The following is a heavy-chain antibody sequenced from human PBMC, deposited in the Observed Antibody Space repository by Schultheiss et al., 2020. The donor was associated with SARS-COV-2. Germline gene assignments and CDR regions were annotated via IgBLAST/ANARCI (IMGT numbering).Heavy chain of an antibody. CDR1: GFIFSNYE. CDR2: ISSSSSAI. CDR3: ARGLRSGYRTVDY. D-gene: IGHD3-3*01. Sequence: GESLKISCAASGFIFSNYEMNWVRQAPGKGLEWVSYISSSSSAIYYADSVKGRFTISRDNAKNSLYLQMNSLRAEDTAVYYCARGLRSGYRTVDYWGQGTLVTVSS. J-gene: IGHJ4*02. V-gene: IGHV3-48*03.